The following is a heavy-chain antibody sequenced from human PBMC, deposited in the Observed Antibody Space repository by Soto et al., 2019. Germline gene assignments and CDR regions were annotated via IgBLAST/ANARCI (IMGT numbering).Heavy chain of an antibody. CDR1: GGSISSYY. CDR3: ARTTNYGSGSYNGYYHYYYMDV. Sequence: SETLSLTCTVSGGSISSYYWSWIRQPPGKGLEWIGYIYYSGSTNYNPSLKSRVTISVDTSKNQFSLKLSSVTAADTAVYYCARTTNYGSGSYNGYYHYYYMDVWGKGPTVTVSS. J-gene: IGHJ6*03. D-gene: IGHD3-10*01. CDR2: IYYSGST. V-gene: IGHV4-59*01.